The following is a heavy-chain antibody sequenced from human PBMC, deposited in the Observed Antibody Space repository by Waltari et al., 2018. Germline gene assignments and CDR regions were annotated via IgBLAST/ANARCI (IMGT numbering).Heavy chain of an antibody. Sequence: EVQLLESGGGLVQHGGSLRLSCAASGFPFGDSDLSGVRQAPGKGLEWISGISGRSSSTYYADSVKGRFTISRDNSKNTLYLQMNSQRVEDTAVYFCAKVEGGIVTRYYALDIWGQGTMVTVSS. CDR1: GFPFGDSD. V-gene: IGHV3-23*01. D-gene: IGHD3-16*02. CDR3: AKVEGGIVTRYYALDI. J-gene: IGHJ3*02. CDR2: ISGRSSST.